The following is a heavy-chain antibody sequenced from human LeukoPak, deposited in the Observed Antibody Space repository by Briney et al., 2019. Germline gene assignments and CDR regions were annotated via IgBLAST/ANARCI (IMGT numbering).Heavy chain of an antibody. Sequence: SETLSLTCTVSGGSISSGDYYWSWIRQPPGKGLEWIGYIYYSGSTYYNPSLKSRVTISVDTSKNQFSLKLSSVTAADTAVYYCARAPEYDYVWGSYRQAHYFDYWGQGTLVTVSS. D-gene: IGHD3-16*02. J-gene: IGHJ4*02. CDR3: ARAPEYDYVWGSYRQAHYFDY. CDR1: GGSISSGDYY. V-gene: IGHV4-30-4*01. CDR2: IYYSGST.